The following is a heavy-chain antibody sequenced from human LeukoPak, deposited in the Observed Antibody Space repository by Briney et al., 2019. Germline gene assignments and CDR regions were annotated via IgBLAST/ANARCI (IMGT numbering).Heavy chain of an antibody. D-gene: IGHD1-26*01. CDR1: GFTFSSYG. CDR3: ARGRVGATFDY. CDR2: ISYDGSNT. Sequence: QPGGSLRLSCAASGFTFSSYGMHWVRQAPGKGLEWVAVISYDGSNTYYADSVKGRFTISRDNSKNMLYLQMNSLRAEDTAVYYCARGRVGATFDYWGQGTLVTVSS. V-gene: IGHV3-30*03. J-gene: IGHJ4*02.